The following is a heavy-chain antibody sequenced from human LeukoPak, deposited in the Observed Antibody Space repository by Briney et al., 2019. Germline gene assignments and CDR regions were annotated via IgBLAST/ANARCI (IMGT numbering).Heavy chain of an antibody. Sequence: SETLSLTCTVSGGSLSPYYWTWIRQPPGKGLEWIGYIYHTGTTRYNPSLNSRATISVETSKNQFSLRLNSVTAADTAIYYCARLDSGDHGNIPHWGQGTLVTVSS. J-gene: IGHJ1*01. CDR2: IYHTGTT. V-gene: IGHV4-59*08. CDR3: ARLDSGDHGNIPH. D-gene: IGHD1-26*01. CDR1: GGSLSPYY.